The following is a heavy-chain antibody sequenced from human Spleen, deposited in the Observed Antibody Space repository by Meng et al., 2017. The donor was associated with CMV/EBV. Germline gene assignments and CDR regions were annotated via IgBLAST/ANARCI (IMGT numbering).Heavy chain of an antibody. V-gene: IGHV4-39*01. J-gene: IGHJ5*02. CDR2: IYYSGST. D-gene: IGHD3-10*01. CDR3: AKALAHYYGRVGWFDP. CDR1: GGSISSSSYY. Sequence: PSETLSLTCTVSGGSISSSSYYWGWIRQPPGKGLEWIGNIYYSGSTYYNPSLKSRVTISVDTSKNQFSLNLSSVTAADTAVYYCAKALAHYYGRVGWFDPWGQGTLVTVSS.